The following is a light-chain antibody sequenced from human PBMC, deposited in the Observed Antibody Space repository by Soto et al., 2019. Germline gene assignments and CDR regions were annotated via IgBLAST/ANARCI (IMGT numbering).Light chain of an antibody. Sequence: QSVLTQPPSVSGAPGQRVTISCTGSISNIGRGYDVHWYQQLPGSAPRLLLSGDSNRPSGVPDRFSGSRSGTSASLPITGLQAEDEGDYYCQTFDSSLTISWFFGGGPKLTV. CDR3: QTFDSSLTISWF. J-gene: IGLJ3*02. CDR1: ISNIGRGYD. V-gene: IGLV1-40*01. CDR2: GDS.